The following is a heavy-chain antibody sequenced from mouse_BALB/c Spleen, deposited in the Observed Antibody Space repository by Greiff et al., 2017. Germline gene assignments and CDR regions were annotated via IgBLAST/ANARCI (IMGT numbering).Heavy chain of an antibody. CDR3: ARSGFAY. CDR1: GFTFSSYA. V-gene: IGHV5-9-4*01. J-gene: IGHJ3*01. CDR2: ISSGGSYT. Sequence: EVQGVESGGGLVKPGGSLKLSCAASGFTFSSYAMSWVRQSPEKRLEWVAEISSGGSYTYYPGTVTGRFTISRDNAQNTLYLEMSSLRSEDTAMYYCARSGFAYWGQGTLVTVSA.